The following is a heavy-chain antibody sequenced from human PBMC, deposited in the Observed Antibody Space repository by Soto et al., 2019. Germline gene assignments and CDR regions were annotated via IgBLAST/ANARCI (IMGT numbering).Heavy chain of an antibody. CDR2: INPNSGGT. J-gene: IGHJ6*03. V-gene: IGHV1-2*04. CDR3: ASQRLGYYYMDV. Sequence: QVQLVQSGAEVKKPGASVKVSCKASGYTFTGYYMHWVRQASGQGLEGMGWINPNSGGTNYPQKFQGWVPMTRDTSISTAYMELSRLRSDDTAVYYCASQRLGYYYMDVWGKGTTVTVSS. CDR1: GYTFTGYY.